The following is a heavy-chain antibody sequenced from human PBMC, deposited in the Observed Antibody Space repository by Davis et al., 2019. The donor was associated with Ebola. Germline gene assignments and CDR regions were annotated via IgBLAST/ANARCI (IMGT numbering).Heavy chain of an antibody. J-gene: IGHJ6*04. D-gene: IGHD5-18*01. V-gene: IGHV3-33*01. Sequence: GESLKISCAASGFTFSSYGMHWVRQAPGKGLEWVAVIWYDGSNKYYADSVKGRFTISRDNAKNSLYLQMNSLRAEDTAVYYCARDMNTAMVLYDYGLDVWGKGTTVTVSS. CDR2: IWYDGSNK. CDR1: GFTFSSYG. CDR3: ARDMNTAMVLYDYGLDV.